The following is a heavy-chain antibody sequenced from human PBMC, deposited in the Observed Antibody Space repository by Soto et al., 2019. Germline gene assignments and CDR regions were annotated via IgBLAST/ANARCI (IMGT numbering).Heavy chain of an antibody. D-gene: IGHD3-3*01. CDR3: ARVPYDFWSGYYSYYYGMDV. J-gene: IGHJ6*02. Sequence: QVQLVQSGAEVKKPGSSVKVSCTASGGTFSSYAISWVRQAPGQGLEWMGGIIPIFGTANYAQKFQGRVTITADESTSTAYMELSSLRSEDTAVYYCARVPYDFWSGYYSYYYGMDVWGQGTTVTVSS. V-gene: IGHV1-69*01. CDR2: IIPIFGTA. CDR1: GGTFSSYA.